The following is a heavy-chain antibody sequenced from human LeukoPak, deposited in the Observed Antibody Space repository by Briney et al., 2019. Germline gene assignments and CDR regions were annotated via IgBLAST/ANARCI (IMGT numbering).Heavy chain of an antibody. D-gene: IGHD4-23*01. CDR3: ARVVRQDNWFDP. V-gene: IGHV4-31*03. J-gene: IGHJ5*02. CDR1: GGSISSGGYY. Sequence: PSETLSLTCTVSGGSISSGGYYWSWIRQHPGKGLEWIGYIYYSGSTYYNPSLKSRVTISVDTTKNQFSLKLSSVTAADTAVYYCARVVRQDNWFDPWGQGTLVTVSS. CDR2: IYYSGST.